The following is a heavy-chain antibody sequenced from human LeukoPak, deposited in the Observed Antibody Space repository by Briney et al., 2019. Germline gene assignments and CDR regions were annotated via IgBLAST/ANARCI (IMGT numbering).Heavy chain of an antibody. V-gene: IGHV1-69*13. D-gene: IGHD1-14*01. CDR1: GGTFNIYA. CDR2: IIPVLGTT. J-gene: IGHJ4*02. CDR3: VRVTGTSFGYFYY. Sequence: ASVTVSFTASGGTFNIYAISWVRQAHGQGNEWMRRIIPVLGTTNYAQNFQDRITITADDPTVTFYMELSSLRSEDTAVYYCVRVTGTSFGYFYYWGQGTLVTVSS.